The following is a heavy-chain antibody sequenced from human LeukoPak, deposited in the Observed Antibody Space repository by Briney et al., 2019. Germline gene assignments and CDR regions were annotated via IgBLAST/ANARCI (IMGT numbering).Heavy chain of an antibody. D-gene: IGHD3-9*01. Sequence: SETLSLTCTVSGGSISSSSYYWGWIRQPPGKGLEWIGYIYYSGSTNYNPSLKSRVTISVDTSKNQFSLKLSSVTAADTAVYYCARSRQDYYDILTGYDYWGQGTLVTVSS. J-gene: IGHJ4*02. V-gene: IGHV4-61*05. CDR2: IYYSGST. CDR3: ARSRQDYYDILTGYDY. CDR1: GGSISSSSYY.